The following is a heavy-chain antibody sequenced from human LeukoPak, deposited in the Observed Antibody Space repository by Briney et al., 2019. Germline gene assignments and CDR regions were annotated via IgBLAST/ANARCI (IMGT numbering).Heavy chain of an antibody. Sequence: GASVKVSCKASGYTFTSYDINWVRQATGQGLEWMGWMNPNSGNTGYAQKFQGRVTMTRNTSISTAYMELSSLRSEDTAVYYCARCPLEWELLGQRCDAFDIWGQGTMVTVSS. D-gene: IGHD1-26*01. V-gene: IGHV1-8*01. J-gene: IGHJ3*02. CDR2: MNPNSGNT. CDR1: GYTFTSYD. CDR3: ARCPLEWELLGQRCDAFDI.